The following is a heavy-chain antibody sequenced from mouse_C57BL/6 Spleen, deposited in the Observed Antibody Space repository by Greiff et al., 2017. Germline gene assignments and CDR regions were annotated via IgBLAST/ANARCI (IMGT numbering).Heavy chain of an antibody. V-gene: IGHV1-18*01. J-gene: IGHJ4*01. Sequence: EVQLQQSGPELVKPGASVKIPCKASGYTFTDYNMDWVKQSPGEGLEWIGDINPNNGCTIYNQKFKGKSTLTVDKSSSTAYMELRSLTSEDTAVYCCARGCSSLYAMDYWGQGTSLTVSS. CDR2: INPNNGCT. CDR1: GYTFTDYN. D-gene: IGHD1-1*01. CDR3: ARGCSSLYAMDY.